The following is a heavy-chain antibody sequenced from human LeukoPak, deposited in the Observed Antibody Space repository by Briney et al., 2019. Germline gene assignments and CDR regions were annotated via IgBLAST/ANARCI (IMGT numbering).Heavy chain of an antibody. CDR3: AREGGSYYVDY. V-gene: IGHV4-59*01. Sequence: PSETLSLTCTVSGGSISSYYWSWIRQPPGKGLEWIGYIYYSGSTNYNPSLKSRVTISVDTSKNQFSLKLSSVTAADTAVNYCAREGGSYYVDYWGQGTLVTVSS. CDR2: IYYSGST. J-gene: IGHJ4*02. CDR1: GGSISSYY. D-gene: IGHD1-26*01.